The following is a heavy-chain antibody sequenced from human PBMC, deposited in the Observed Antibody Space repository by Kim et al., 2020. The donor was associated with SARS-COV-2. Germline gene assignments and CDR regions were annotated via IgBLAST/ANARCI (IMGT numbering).Heavy chain of an antibody. D-gene: IGHD2-8*01. CDR3: AKEEGNMLPGSYYYYGMDV. V-gene: IGHV3-9*01. Sequence: GRFTISRDNAKNSLYLQMNSLRAEDTALYYCAKEEGNMLPGSYYYYGMDVWGQGTTVTVSS. J-gene: IGHJ6*02.